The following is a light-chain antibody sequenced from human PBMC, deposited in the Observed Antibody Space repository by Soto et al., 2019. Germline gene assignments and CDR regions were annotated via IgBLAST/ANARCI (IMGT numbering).Light chain of an antibody. V-gene: IGKV1-9*01. CDR3: QELNSFPLT. Sequence: IQLTQSPSSLSASVGDRVLITCRASQGISSYLAWYQQKPGKDPKLLIYAASSLQSGVPSRFSGSGSGTDFTLTISSLQPEDFAAYYGQELNSFPLTFGGGPKVQI. CDR2: AAS. J-gene: IGKJ4*01. CDR1: QGISSY.